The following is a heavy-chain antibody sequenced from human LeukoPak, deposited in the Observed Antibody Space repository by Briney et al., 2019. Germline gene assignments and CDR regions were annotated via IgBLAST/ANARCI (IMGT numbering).Heavy chain of an antibody. CDR3: ARLVGGSYGGV. J-gene: IGHJ4*02. V-gene: IGHV4-34*01. D-gene: IGHD1-26*01. CDR1: GGSFSGYY. Sequence: SETLSLTCAVYGGSFSGYYWSWIRQPPGKGLEWIGEINHSGSTNYNPSLKSRATISVDTSKNQFSLKLSSVTAADTAVYYCARLVGGSYGGVWGQGTLVTVSS. CDR2: INHSGST.